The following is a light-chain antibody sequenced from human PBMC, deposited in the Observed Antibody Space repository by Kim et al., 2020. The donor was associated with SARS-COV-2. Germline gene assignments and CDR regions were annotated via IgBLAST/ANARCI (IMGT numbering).Light chain of an antibody. Sequence: ASLGDRVTITCRASQGISSSLAWYQQKPGKAPKLLIYDTSSLESGVPSRFSGSGSGTDFTLTISSLQPEDFATYYCQQFNSYPRTFGPGTKVDIK. CDR2: DTS. J-gene: IGKJ3*01. CDR1: QGISSS. CDR3: QQFNSYPRT. V-gene: IGKV1-13*02.